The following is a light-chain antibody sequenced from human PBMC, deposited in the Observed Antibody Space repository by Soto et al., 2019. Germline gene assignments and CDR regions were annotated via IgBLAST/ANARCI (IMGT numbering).Light chain of an antibody. CDR2: QDN. J-gene: IGLJ2*01. CDR3: QAWDSSTVV. V-gene: IGLV3-1*01. CDR1: KLGDKY. Sequence: SYELTQPPSASVSPGQTASITCSGDKLGDKYACWYQQRPGQSPVLVIYQDNKRPSGIPERFSGSNSGNTATLTISGTQALDEADYYCQAWDSSTVVFGGGTKVTVL.